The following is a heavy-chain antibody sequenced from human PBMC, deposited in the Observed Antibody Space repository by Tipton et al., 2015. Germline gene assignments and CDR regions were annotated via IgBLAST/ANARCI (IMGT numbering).Heavy chain of an antibody. CDR2: ISHSGNT. J-gene: IGHJ4*02. V-gene: IGHV4-38-2*01. CDR3: ASLLLYGDYVHGLGY. Sequence: TLSLTCAVSAYSISSDYYWGWIRQPPGKGLEWIGSISHSGNTYYNPSLKSRVTMSRDTSNNNFSLKLTSLTASDTAVYYCASLLLYGDYVHGLGYWGRGTLVTVSS. CDR1: AYSISSDYY. D-gene: IGHD4-17*01.